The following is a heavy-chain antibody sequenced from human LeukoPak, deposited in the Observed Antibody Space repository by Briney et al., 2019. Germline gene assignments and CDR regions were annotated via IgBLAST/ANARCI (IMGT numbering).Heavy chain of an antibody. Sequence: GGSLRLSCAASGFTFSSYGMSWVRQAPGKGLEWVSAISGSGGSTYYADSVKGRFTISRDNSKNTLYLQMNSLRAEDTAVYYCAKASNFAAAGTDSTYFDYWGQGTLVTVSS. D-gene: IGHD6-13*01. CDR2: ISGSGGST. J-gene: IGHJ4*02. CDR1: GFTFSSYG. CDR3: AKASNFAAAGTDSTYFDY. V-gene: IGHV3-23*01.